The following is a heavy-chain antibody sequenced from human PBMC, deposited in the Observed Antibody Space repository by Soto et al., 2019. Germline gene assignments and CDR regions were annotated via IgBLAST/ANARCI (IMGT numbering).Heavy chain of an antibody. J-gene: IGHJ6*02. Sequence: PSETLSLTCTVSGGSVSTCYYYWSWIWQPPGKGLKWIGYIYYSGSTNYNPSLKSRVTISVDTSKNQSSLKLSSVTAADTAVYYCARDVPGIAAAGGYYYYYGMDVWGQGTTVTVSS. CDR1: GGSVSTCYYY. V-gene: IGHV4-61*01. D-gene: IGHD6-13*01. CDR2: IYYSGST. CDR3: ARDVPGIAAAGGYYYYYGMDV.